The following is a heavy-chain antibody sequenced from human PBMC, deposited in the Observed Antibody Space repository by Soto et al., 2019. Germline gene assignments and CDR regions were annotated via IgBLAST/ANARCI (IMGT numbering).Heavy chain of an antibody. CDR3: ARDDYGDY. CDR1: GFTFSSYA. CDR2: ISYDGSNK. D-gene: IGHD3-16*01. V-gene: IGHV3-30-3*01. J-gene: IGHJ4*02. Sequence: QVQLVESGGGVVQPGRSLRLSCAASGFTFSSYAMYWVRQAPGKGLEWVAVISYDGSNKYYADSVKGRFTISRDNSKNTLYLQMNSLRAEDTAVYYCARDDYGDYWGQGTLVTVSS.